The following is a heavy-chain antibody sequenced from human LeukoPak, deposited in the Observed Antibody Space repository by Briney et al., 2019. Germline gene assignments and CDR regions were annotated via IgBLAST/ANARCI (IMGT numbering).Heavy chain of an antibody. Sequence: GGSLRLSGAASGFTFSSYSINWVRQAPGKGLEWVSSISSFSTYIYYADSVKGRFTISRDNAKNSLYLQMNSLRAEDTAVYYCARRVASANDAFDIWGHGTMVTVSS. V-gene: IGHV3-21*01. CDR3: ARRVASANDAFDI. J-gene: IGHJ3*02. D-gene: IGHD6-13*01. CDR1: GFTFSSYS. CDR2: ISSFSTYI.